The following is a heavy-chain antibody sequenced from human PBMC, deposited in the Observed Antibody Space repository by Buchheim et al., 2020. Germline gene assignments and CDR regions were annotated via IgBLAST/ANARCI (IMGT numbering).Heavy chain of an antibody. V-gene: IGHV3-48*02. D-gene: IGHD6-13*01. CDR2: ISSSSSTI. CDR3: AKDVVPGYSSSWQEDYYYYYYMDV. Sequence: DVQLVESGGGLVQPGGSLRLSCTASGFTFSTHSMNWVRQAPGKGLEWVSYISSSSSTINYADSVKGRFTVSRDNGKNSLYLQMNSLRDEDTAVYYCAKDVVPGYSSSWQEDYYYYYYMDVWGKGTT. J-gene: IGHJ6*03. CDR1: GFTFSTHS.